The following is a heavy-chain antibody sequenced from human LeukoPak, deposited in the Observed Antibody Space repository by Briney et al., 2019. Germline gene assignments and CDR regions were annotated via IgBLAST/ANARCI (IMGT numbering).Heavy chain of an antibody. CDR1: GGSISSYY. J-gene: IGHJ5*02. Sequence: SETLSLTCTVSGGSISSYYWSWIRQPAGKGLEWLGRIYTSGSTNYNPSLKSRVTISVDTSKNQFSLKLSSVTAADTAVYYCARAPQRSYQHNWFDPWGQGTLVTVSS. V-gene: IGHV4-4*07. CDR2: IYTSGST. CDR3: ARAPQRSYQHNWFDP. D-gene: IGHD2-21*01.